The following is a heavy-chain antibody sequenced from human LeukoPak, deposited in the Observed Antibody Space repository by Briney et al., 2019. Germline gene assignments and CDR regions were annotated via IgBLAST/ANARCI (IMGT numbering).Heavy chain of an antibody. D-gene: IGHD5-12*01. J-gene: IGHJ4*02. CDR3: ARQDNSGYSGYDHFDY. Sequence: GESLKISCKGSGYSFTSYWIGWVRQMPGKRLEWMGIIYPGDSDTRYSPSFQGQVTISADKSISTAYLQWSSLKASDTAMYYCARQDNSGYSGYDHFDYWGQGTLVTVSS. V-gene: IGHV5-51*01. CDR2: IYPGDSDT. CDR1: GYSFTSYW.